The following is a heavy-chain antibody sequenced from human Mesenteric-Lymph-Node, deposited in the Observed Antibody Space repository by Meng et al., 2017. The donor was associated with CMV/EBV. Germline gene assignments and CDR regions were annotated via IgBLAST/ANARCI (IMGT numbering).Heavy chain of an antibody. CDR3: ARGEILDGVVAVSGATDY. J-gene: IGHJ4*02. D-gene: IGHD2-2*01. CDR2: IIPKTGGV. CDR1: GYTFSGYY. V-gene: IGHV1-2*02. Sequence: ASVKVSCKASGYTFSGYYLHWVRQGPGQGLEWMGWIIPKTGGVKYSQKFQGRVSLTRDTSISTAYMELSSLKSDDTAVYYCARGEILDGVVAVSGATDYWGQGALVTVSS.